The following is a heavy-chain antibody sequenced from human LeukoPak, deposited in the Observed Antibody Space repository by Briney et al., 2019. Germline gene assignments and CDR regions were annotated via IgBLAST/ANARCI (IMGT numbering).Heavy chain of an antibody. D-gene: IGHD6-6*01. J-gene: IGHJ4*02. CDR1: GFTFSNYG. CDR2: IRYDGSNK. CDR3: AKDGRARTDY. V-gene: IGHV3-30*02. Sequence: GESLKISCAASGFTFSNYGMHWVRQAPGKGLEWVSFIRYDGSNKYYADSVKGRFTISRDNSKNTLYLQMNSLRAEDTAVYYCAKDGRARTDYWGQGTLVTVSS.